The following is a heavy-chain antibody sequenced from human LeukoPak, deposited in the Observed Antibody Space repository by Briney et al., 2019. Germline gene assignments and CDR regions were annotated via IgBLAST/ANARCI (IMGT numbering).Heavy chain of an antibody. CDR2: IYYSGST. CDR1: GGSISSGDYY. Sequence: PSQTLSLTCTVSGGSISSGDYYWSWIRQPPGKGLEWIGYIYYSGSTSYNPSLKSRVTISVDTSKNQFSLKLSSVTAADTAVYYCARGGTTVTTLNWFDPWGQGTLVTVSS. V-gene: IGHV4-30-4*08. CDR3: ARGGTTVTTLNWFDP. D-gene: IGHD4-17*01. J-gene: IGHJ5*02.